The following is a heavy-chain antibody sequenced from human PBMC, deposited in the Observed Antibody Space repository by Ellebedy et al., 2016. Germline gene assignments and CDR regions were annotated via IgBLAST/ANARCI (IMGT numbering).Heavy chain of an antibody. Sequence: GESLKISXAASGFTFSSYTMHWVRQAPGKGLEWVAVISYDGSNKYYADSVKGRFTISRDNSKNTLYLQMNSLRAEDTAAYYCARDSGDDYGSGEDSYGMDVWGQGTTVTVSS. CDR2: ISYDGSNK. V-gene: IGHV3-30-3*01. CDR3: ARDSGDDYGSGEDSYGMDV. J-gene: IGHJ6*02. D-gene: IGHD3-10*01. CDR1: GFTFSSYT.